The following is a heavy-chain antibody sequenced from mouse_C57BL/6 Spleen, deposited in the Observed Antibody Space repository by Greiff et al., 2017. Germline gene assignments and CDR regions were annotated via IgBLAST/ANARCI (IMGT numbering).Heavy chain of an antibody. J-gene: IGHJ4*01. CDR2: INPGSGGT. D-gene: IGHD1-1*01. V-gene: IGHV1-54*01. Sequence: VQLQQSGAELVRPGTSVKVSCKASGYAFTNYLIEWVKQRPGQGLEWIGVINPGSGGTNYNEKFKGKATLTADKSSSTAYMQLSSLTSEDSAVYFCARGPHYYGGSSSALDCWGRGTSVTVSS. CDR1: GYAFTNYL. CDR3: ARGPHYYGGSSSALDC.